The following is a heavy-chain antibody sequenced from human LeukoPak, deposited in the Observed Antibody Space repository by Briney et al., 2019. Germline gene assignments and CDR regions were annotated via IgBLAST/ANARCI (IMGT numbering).Heavy chain of an antibody. CDR3: AKVRQPIPSDYDILTGYYPPYYFDY. CDR2: ISGSGGST. D-gene: IGHD3-9*01. CDR1: GFTFSSYA. Sequence: GGSLRLSCAASGFTFSSYAMSWVRQAPGKGLEWVSAISGSGGSTYYADSVKGRFTISRDNSKNTLYLQMNSLRAEDTAVYYCAKVRQPIPSDYDILTGYYPPYYFDYWGQGTLVTVSS. V-gene: IGHV3-23*01. J-gene: IGHJ4*02.